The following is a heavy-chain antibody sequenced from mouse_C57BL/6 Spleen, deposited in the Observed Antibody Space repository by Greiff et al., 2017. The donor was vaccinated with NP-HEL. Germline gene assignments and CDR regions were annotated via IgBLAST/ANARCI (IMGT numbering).Heavy chain of an antibody. V-gene: IGHV1-75*01. CDR3: AKARNYGNLAWFAY. J-gene: IGHJ3*01. Sequence: VQLQQSGPELVKPGASVKLSCKASGYTFTDYYINWVKQRPGQGLEWIGWIFPGSGSTYYIEKFKGKATLTVDKSSSTAYMLLSSLTSEDSAVYFCAKARNYGNLAWFAYWGQGTLVTVSA. CDR2: IFPGSGST. D-gene: IGHD2-1*01. CDR1: GYTFTDYY.